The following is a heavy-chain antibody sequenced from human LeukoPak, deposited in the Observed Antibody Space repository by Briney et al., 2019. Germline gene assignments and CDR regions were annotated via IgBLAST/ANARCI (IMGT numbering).Heavy chain of an antibody. D-gene: IGHD4-17*01. Sequence: GASVKVSCKASGYTFTGYYMHWVRQAPGQGLEWMGWISAYNGNTNYAQKLQGRVTMTTDTSTSTAYMELRSLRSDDTAVYYCASRYGDYVGFDYWGQGTLVTVSS. CDR2: ISAYNGNT. J-gene: IGHJ4*02. CDR3: ASRYGDYVGFDY. V-gene: IGHV1-18*04. CDR1: GYTFTGYY.